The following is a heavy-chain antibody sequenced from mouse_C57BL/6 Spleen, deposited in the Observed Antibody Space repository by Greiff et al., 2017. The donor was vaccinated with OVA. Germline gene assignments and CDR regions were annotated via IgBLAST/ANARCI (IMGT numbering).Heavy chain of an antibody. CDR2: IDPSYSYT. CDR3: ARFDYDGAY. D-gene: IGHD2-4*01. Sequence: QVQLQQPGAELVRPGPSVKLSCKASGYTFTSYWMHWVKQRPGQGLEWIGVIDPSYSYTNYNHKFKGKATLTVDTSSSTASMQLSSLTSEDSAVYYGARFDYDGAYWGQGTLVTVAA. CDR1: GYTFTSYW. V-gene: IGHV1-59*01. J-gene: IGHJ3*01.